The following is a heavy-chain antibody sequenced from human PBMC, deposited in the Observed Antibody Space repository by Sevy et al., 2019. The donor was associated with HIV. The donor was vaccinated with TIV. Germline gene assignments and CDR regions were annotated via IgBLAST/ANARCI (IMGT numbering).Heavy chain of an antibody. CDR1: GFTLSSYA. CDR2: LSYDGGNK. CDR3: ARKENYYDSSGLIDY. D-gene: IGHD3-22*01. V-gene: IGHV3-30-3*01. J-gene: IGHJ4*02. Sequence: GGSLRLSCAASGFTLSSYAMHWVRQAPGKGRGWVPVLSYDGGNKYYADSVKGRFTISRDNSKNTLYLQMNSLRAEDTAVYYCARKENYYDSSGLIDYWGQGTLVTVSS.